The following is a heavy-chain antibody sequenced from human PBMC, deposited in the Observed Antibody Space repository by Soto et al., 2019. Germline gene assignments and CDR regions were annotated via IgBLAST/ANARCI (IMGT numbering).Heavy chain of an antibody. Sequence: QVQLVQSGAEVKKPGSSVKVSCKASGGTFSSYAISWVRQAPGQGLEWMGGIITIFGTANYAQKFQGRVTITADESTRTDYMELSSLRSEDTAVYYCARGEFQDGGAGTVAITTSFDYWGQGTLVTVSS. CDR1: GGTFSSYA. CDR3: ARGEFQDGGAGTVAITTSFDY. D-gene: IGHD6-19*01. CDR2: IITIFGTA. J-gene: IGHJ4*02. V-gene: IGHV1-69*01.